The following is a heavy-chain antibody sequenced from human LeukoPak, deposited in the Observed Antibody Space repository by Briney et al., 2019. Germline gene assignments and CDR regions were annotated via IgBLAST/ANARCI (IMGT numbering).Heavy chain of an antibody. V-gene: IGHV1-69*13. J-gene: IGHJ6*02. Sequence: VASVKVSCKASGGTFSSYAISWVRQAPGQGLEWMGGIIPIFGTANYAQKFQGRVTITADESTSTAYMELSSLRSEDTAVYYCARVRSYSPLHYGMDVWGQGTTVTVSS. CDR2: IIPIFGTA. D-gene: IGHD1-26*01. CDR3: ARVRSYSPLHYGMDV. CDR1: GGTFSSYA.